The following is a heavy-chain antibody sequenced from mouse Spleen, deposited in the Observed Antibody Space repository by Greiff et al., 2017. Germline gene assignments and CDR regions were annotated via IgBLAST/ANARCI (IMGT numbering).Heavy chain of an antibody. V-gene: IGHV1-69*01. D-gene: IGHD2-4*01. CDR3: ARDGASTMITNFDY. CDR2: IDTSDSYT. J-gene: IGHJ2*01. CDR1: GYNFTDYW. Sequence: VQLQQPGAELVMPGASVKMSCKASGYNFTDYWMHWVKQRPGQGLEWIGAIDTSDSYTSYNQKFKGKATLTVDESSSTAYMQLSSLTSEDSAVYYCARDGASTMITNFDYWGQGTTRTVSS.